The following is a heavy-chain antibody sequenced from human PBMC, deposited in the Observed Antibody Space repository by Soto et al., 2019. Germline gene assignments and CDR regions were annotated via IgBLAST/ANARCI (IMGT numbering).Heavy chain of an antibody. D-gene: IGHD3-10*02. V-gene: IGHV4-31*03. CDR2: IDNSGST. J-gene: IGHJ4*02. CDR1: GASVSTGVYY. CDR3: AGAVSDFDVRRYRTSYFDQ. Sequence: TSETLSLTCTVSGASVSTGVYYWTWIRQHPGKGLEWIGYIDNSGSTYYNPTLTGRVDISVDTSKNQFSLNLQSLTAADTAFYYCAGAVSDFDVRRYRTSYFDQWGQGIRVTVSS.